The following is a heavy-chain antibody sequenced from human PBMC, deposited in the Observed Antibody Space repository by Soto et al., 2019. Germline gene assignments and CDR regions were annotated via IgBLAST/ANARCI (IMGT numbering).Heavy chain of an antibody. J-gene: IGHJ4*02. CDR1: GYTFTGYY. CDR3: ARGDIAAAETSFDY. Sequence: ASVNVSCKASGYTFTGYYMHWVRQAPGQGLEWMGWINPNSGGTNYAQKFQGWVTMTRDTSISTAYMELSRLRSDDTAVYYCARGDIAAAETSFDYWGQGTLVPVSS. CDR2: INPNSGGT. D-gene: IGHD6-13*01. V-gene: IGHV1-2*04.